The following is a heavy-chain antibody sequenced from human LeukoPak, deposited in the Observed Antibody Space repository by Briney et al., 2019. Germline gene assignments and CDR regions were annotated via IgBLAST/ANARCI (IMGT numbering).Heavy chain of an antibody. CDR1: GFTFSSYA. CDR3: AKASVVVPARSDCFDY. V-gene: IGHV3-23*01. J-gene: IGHJ4*02. CDR2: LSGSGGST. Sequence: AGGSLRLSCAASGFTFSSYAMGWVRQAPGKGLEWVSTLSGSGGSTKYADSVKGRFTISRDNSKNTLYLQMDSLRAEDTAIYYCAKASVVVPARSDCFDYWGQGTLVTVSS. D-gene: IGHD2-15*01.